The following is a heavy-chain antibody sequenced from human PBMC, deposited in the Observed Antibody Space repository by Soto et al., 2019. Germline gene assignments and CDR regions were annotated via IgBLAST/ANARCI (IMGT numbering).Heavy chain of an antibody. Sequence: PGGSLRVSCAASGLTFSSYSMNCVRQAPGKGLEWVSYISSSSSTIYYADSVKGRFTISRDNAKNSLYLQMNSLRDEDTAVYYCARDTDYDILTGYSFKSYPGYYYGMYVWGQGTTVTVSS. V-gene: IGHV3-48*02. CDR1: GLTFSSYS. J-gene: IGHJ6*02. D-gene: IGHD3-9*01. CDR3: ARDTDYDILTGYSFKSYPGYYYGMYV. CDR2: ISSSSSTI.